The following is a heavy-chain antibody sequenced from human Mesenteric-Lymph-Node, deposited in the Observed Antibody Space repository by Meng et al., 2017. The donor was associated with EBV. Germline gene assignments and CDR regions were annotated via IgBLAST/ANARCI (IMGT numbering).Heavy chain of an antibody. V-gene: IGHV4-39*06. CDR3: ARVLLRGVILL. D-gene: IGHD3-10*01. CDR2: FYYSGST. Sequence: RLQLPGSGPGLVKPSEPLSLTCTVSGGSISSSSYYWGWIRQPPGQGLEWIGSFYYSGSTYYNPSLKSRVTISEHTSKNQFSLKLSSVTAADTAVYYCARVLLRGVILLWGQGTLVTVSS. CDR1: GGSISSSSYY. J-gene: IGHJ4*02.